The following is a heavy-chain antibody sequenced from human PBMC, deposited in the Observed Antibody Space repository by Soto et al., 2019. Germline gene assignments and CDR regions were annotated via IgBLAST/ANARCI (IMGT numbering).Heavy chain of an antibody. CDR3: ARLHCNSPNCVPLDP. D-gene: IGHD2-2*01. V-gene: IGHV4-39*01. Sequence: SETLSLTCAVSGGSISSGTYYWGWIRQPPGKGLEWIGSMYYSGSTSSNPSLKSRVTMSVDTSKNQLSLRLSSVTAADTAVYYCARLHCNSPNCVPLDPWGQGTLVTVSS. J-gene: IGHJ5*02. CDR1: GGSISSGTYY. CDR2: MYYSGST.